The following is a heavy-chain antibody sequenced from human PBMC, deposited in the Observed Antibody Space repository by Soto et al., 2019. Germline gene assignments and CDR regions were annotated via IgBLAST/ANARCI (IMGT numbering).Heavy chain of an antibody. CDR3: TRETSVDAD. Sequence: EVQLVESGGGLVQPGGSPRLSCAASGFRLRDYWMTWVRQAPGKGLEWVANIKQDGSEKYYVDSVKGRCTISRDDAKNSLYLQMNSLTTEDTAVYYCTRETSVDADWGQGTLVTVSS. CDR1: GFRLRDYW. CDR2: IKQDGSEK. J-gene: IGHJ4*02. V-gene: IGHV3-7*05. D-gene: IGHD2-2*01.